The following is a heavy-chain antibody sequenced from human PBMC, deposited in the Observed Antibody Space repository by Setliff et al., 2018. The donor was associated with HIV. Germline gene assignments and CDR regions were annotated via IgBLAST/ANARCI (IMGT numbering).Heavy chain of an antibody. V-gene: IGHV1-18*01. J-gene: IGHJ4*02. D-gene: IGHD2-8*02. CDR3: ARDVGYCTATSCQKGFDY. CDR1: TNTFLNYG. CDR2: ISVHNDNS. Sequence: ASVKVSCKASTNTFLNYGISWVRQAPGQGLEWMGWISVHNDNSNYAQTFRDRVTMTTDIPTSTAYMELRGLRSDDTAVYYCARDVGYCTATSCQKGFDYWGQGTLVTVSS.